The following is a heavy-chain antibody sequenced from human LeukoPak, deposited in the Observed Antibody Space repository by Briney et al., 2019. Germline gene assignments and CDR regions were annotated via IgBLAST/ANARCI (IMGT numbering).Heavy chain of an antibody. CDR2: IYPGDSDT. Sequence: GESLKISCKGSGYSFTSYWIGWARQMPGKGLEWMGIIYPGDSDTRYSPSFQGQVTISADKSITTAYLQWSSLKASDTAMYYCARRVAVAGQEDYFDYWGQGTLVTVSS. J-gene: IGHJ4*02. CDR3: ARRVAVAGQEDYFDY. V-gene: IGHV5-51*01. CDR1: GYSFTSYW. D-gene: IGHD6-19*01.